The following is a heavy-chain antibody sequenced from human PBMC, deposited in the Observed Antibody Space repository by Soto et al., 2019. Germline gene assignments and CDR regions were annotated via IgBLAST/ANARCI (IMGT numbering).Heavy chain of an antibody. Sequence: QFQLVQSGAAVRKPGSSVKVSCRASGGPFSSYTISWVPQAPGQGLEWMGRIIPILCIANYAQKFQGRVTITADKSTSTAYMELSSLRSEDTAVYYCAKYSSVWTWFDPWGQGTLVT. CDR2: IIPILCIA. CDR3: AKYSSVWTWFDP. V-gene: IGHV1-69*02. CDR1: GGPFSSYT. J-gene: IGHJ5*02. D-gene: IGHD6-19*01.